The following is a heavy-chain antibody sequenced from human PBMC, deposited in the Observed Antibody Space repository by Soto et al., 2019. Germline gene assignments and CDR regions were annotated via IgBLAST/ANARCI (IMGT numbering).Heavy chain of an antibody. J-gene: IGHJ5*02. V-gene: IGHV4-59*01. CDR3: ARDNKRVGGHNWFDP. CDR2: IYYSGST. CDR1: GGSISSYY. Sequence: SETLSLTCTVSGGSISSYYWSWIRQPPGKGLEWIGYIYYSGSTNYNPSLKSRVTISVDTSKNQFSLKLSSVTAADTAVYYCARDNKRVGGHNWFDPWGQGTPVTVSS. D-gene: IGHD3-16*01.